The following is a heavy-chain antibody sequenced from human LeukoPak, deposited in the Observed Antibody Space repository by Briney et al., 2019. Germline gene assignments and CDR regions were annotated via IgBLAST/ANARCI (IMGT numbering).Heavy chain of an antibody. CDR2: ISYDGSDK. J-gene: IGHJ4*02. CDR3: AKGAALDSNYFPY. D-gene: IGHD3/OR15-3a*01. CDR1: GFSFSTYG. Sequence: PGGSLRLSCAASGFSFSTYGMHWVRQAPGKGLEWVTVISYDGSDKYYADSVKGRFTVSRDNSQNTQYLQMNSLRAEDTALYYCAKGAALDSNYFPYWGQGTLVTVSS. V-gene: IGHV3-30*18.